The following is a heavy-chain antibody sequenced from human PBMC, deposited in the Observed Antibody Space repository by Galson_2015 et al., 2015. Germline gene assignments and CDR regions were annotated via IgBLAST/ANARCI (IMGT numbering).Heavy chain of an antibody. J-gene: IGHJ6*03. CDR1: GGSITSDS. CDR3: ARDDCSGGGCYHYYMDV. V-gene: IGHV4-59*01. CDR2: IDYSGST. Sequence: SETLSLTCTVSGGSITSDSWNWIRQPPGKGLEWIGYIDYSGSTNYNPSLKSRVTISVDTSKNQVSLRLSYVTAADTAVYYCARDDCSGGGCYHYYMDVWGKGTTVTVSS. D-gene: IGHD2-15*01.